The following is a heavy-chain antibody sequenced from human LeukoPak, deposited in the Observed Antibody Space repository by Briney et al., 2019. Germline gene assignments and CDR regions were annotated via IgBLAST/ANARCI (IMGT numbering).Heavy chain of an antibody. CDR1: GFTFSHAW. J-gene: IGHJ4*02. Sequence: GGSLRLFCAGYGFTFSHAWMNWVRQAPGKGLEWVGRLKSTADGETTDYAAPVKGRFTISRDDSKSTLYLQMNSLRAEDTAVYYCAKSQREPWFEVDWGQGTLVTVSS. V-gene: IGHV3-15*01. CDR2: LKSTADGETT. D-gene: IGHD3-10*01. CDR3: AKSQREPWFEVD.